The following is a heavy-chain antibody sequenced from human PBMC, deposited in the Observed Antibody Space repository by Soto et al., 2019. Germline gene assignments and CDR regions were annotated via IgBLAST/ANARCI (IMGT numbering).Heavy chain of an antibody. V-gene: IGHV1-3*01. CDR1: GYTFTSYA. Sequence: ASVKVSCKASGYTFTSYAMHWVRQAPGQRLEWMGWINAGNGNTKYSQKFQGRVTITRDTSASTAYMELSSLRSEDTAVYYCARDGLAAAGTTYYYYYLDVWGKGTTVTVS. J-gene: IGHJ6*03. CDR2: INAGNGNT. D-gene: IGHD6-13*01. CDR3: ARDGLAAAGTTYYYYYLDV.